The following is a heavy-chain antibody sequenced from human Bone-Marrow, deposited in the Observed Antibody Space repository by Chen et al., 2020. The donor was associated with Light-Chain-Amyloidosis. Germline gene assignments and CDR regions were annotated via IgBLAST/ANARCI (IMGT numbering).Heavy chain of an antibody. CDR3: AKPHYDFLTGYFGVGAFDI. D-gene: IGHD3-9*01. CDR1: GFNFSSFG. Sequence: EVQLVESGGGLVQPGGSLRLSCATSGFNFSSFGMSWVRQAPGKGLEWVSTVSGSTVSTYYAGAGKGRFIISRDNSKNTLYLQMNSLRAEDTAVYYCAKPHYDFLTGYFGVGAFDIWGQGTMVTVSS. J-gene: IGHJ3*02. CDR2: VSGSTVST. V-gene: IGHV3-23*04.